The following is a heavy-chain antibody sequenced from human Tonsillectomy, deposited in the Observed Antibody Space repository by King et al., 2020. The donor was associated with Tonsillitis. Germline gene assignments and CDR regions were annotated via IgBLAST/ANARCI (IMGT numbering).Heavy chain of an antibody. J-gene: IGHJ4*02. CDR2: IYYSGST. D-gene: IGHD3-22*01. Sequence: QLQESGPGLVKPSETLSLTCTVSGDSISSYYWSWIRQPPGKGLEWIGYIYYSGSTHYNPSLKSRVTISVDTCKNQFSLKLSSVTAADTAVCYCARCPLVYDSRGYDETYLFDCWGQGTRVTVSS. V-gene: IGHV4-59*01. CDR3: ARCPLVYDSRGYDETYLFDC. CDR1: GDSISSYY.